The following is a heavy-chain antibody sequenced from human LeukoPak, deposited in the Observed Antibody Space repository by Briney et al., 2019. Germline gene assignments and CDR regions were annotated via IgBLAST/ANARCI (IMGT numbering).Heavy chain of an antibody. CDR1: GFXXXXYY. Sequence: GFXXXXYYMSWIRQAPGKGREWVSYISSSGSTIYYADSVKGRFTISRDNAKNSLYLQMNSLRAEDTAVYYCASSLQYFDLDYWGQGTLVTVSS. D-gene: IGHD3-9*01. CDR3: ASSLQYFDLDY. J-gene: IGHJ4*02. V-gene: IGHV3-11*04. CDR2: ISSSGSTI.